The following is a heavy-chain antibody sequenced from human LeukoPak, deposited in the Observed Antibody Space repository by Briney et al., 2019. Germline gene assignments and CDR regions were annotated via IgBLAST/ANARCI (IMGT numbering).Heavy chain of an antibody. CDR2: ISGSGGST. J-gene: IGHJ4*02. D-gene: IGHD2-2*01. CDR1: GFTFSSYV. Sequence: GGSLRLSCAASGFTFSSYVMSWVRQAPGKGLEWVSAISGSGGSTYYADSVKGRFTISRDNSKNTLYLQMNSLRAEDTAVYYCAKDLDCSSTSCYPDYWGQGTLVTVSS. V-gene: IGHV3-23*01. CDR3: AKDLDCSSTSCYPDY.